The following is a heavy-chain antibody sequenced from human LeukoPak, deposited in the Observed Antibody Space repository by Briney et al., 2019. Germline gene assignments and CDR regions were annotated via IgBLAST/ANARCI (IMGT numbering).Heavy chain of an antibody. CDR2: ISSSGSTI. CDR3: AKGPRGLGEYYFDY. J-gene: IGHJ4*02. CDR1: GFTFSSYE. D-gene: IGHD3-16*01. V-gene: IGHV3-48*03. Sequence: GGSLRLSCAASGFTFSSYEMNWVRQAPGKGLEWVSYISSSGSTIYYADSVKGRFTISRDNSKNTLYLQMNSLRAEDTAVYYCAKGPRGLGEYYFDYWGQGTLVTVSS.